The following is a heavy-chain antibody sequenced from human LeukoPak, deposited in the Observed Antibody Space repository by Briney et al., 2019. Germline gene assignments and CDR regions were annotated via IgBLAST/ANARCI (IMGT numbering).Heavy chain of an antibody. Sequence: PSETLSLTCTVSGGFISSYYWSWIRQPPGKGLEWIGYIYYSGSTNYNPSLKSRVTISVDTSKNQFSLKLSSVTAADTAVYYCARESGCSGGSCYGLIDYWGQGTLVTVSS. V-gene: IGHV4-59*01. J-gene: IGHJ4*02. CDR2: IYYSGST. D-gene: IGHD2-15*01. CDR1: GGFISSYY. CDR3: ARESGCSGGSCYGLIDY.